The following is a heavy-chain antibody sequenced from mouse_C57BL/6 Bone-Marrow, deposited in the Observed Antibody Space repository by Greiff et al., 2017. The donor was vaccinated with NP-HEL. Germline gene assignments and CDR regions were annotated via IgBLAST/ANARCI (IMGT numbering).Heavy chain of an antibody. CDR1: GYTFTSYW. Sequence: QVQLKQPGAELVKPGASVKLSCKASGYTFTSYWMHWVKQRPGRGLEWIGRIDPNSGGTKYNEKFKSKATLTVDKPSSTAYMQLRSLTSEDSAVYYCARSYSNAFAYWGQGTLVTVSA. CDR3: ARSYSNAFAY. D-gene: IGHD2-5*01. CDR2: IDPNSGGT. J-gene: IGHJ3*01. V-gene: IGHV1-72*01.